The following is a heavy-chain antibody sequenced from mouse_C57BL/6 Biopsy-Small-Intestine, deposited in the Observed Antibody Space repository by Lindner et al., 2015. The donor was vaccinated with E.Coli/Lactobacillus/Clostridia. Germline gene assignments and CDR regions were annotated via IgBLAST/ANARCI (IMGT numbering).Heavy chain of an antibody. CDR2: ILPGSTGT. CDR1: GYTFTGYW. Sequence: VQLQESGAEVMKPGASVKLSCKATGYTFTGYWIEWVKQRPGHGLEWIGEILPGSTGTKYNERFKGKATFTADTSSNTAYIHLSSLTTEDSAIFYCAREGDYDYDVVDYWGQGTTLTVSS. D-gene: IGHD2-4*01. CDR3: AREGDYDYDVVDY. J-gene: IGHJ2*01. V-gene: IGHV1-9*01.